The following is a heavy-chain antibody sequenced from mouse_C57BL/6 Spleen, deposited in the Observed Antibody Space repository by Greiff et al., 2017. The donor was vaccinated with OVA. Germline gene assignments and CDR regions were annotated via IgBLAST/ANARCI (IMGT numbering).Heavy chain of an antibody. V-gene: IGHV1-69*01. Sequence: QVQLQQSGAELVMPGASVKLSCKASGYTFTSYWMHWVKQRPGQGLEWIGEIDPSDSYTNYNQKFKGKTTLTVDKSSSTAYMQLSSLTSEDSAVYYCAKQLRLYFDDWGKGTTLTVSS. J-gene: IGHJ2*01. CDR2: IDPSDSYT. CDR3: AKQLRLYFDD. D-gene: IGHD3-2*02. CDR1: GYTFTSYW.